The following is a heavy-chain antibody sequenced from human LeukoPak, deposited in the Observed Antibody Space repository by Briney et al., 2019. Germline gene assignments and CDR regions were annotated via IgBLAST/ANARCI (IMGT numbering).Heavy chain of an antibody. CDR3: ARGTAMVTYGWFDP. CDR1: GGSFSGYY. Sequence: PSETLSLTCAVYGGSFSGYYWSWIRQPPGKGLEWIGEINHSGSTNYNPSLKSRVTISVDTSKNQFSLKLSSVTAADTAVYYCARGTAMVTYGWFDPWGQGTLVTVSP. D-gene: IGHD5-18*01. CDR2: INHSGST. V-gene: IGHV4-34*01. J-gene: IGHJ5*02.